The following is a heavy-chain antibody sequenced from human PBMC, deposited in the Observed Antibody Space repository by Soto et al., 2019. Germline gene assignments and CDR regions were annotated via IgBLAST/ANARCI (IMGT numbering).Heavy chain of an antibody. CDR1: GASISSVYW. CDR2: ISQRGSA. Sequence: SETLSLTCDVSGASISSVYWWSWVRQSPGKGLEWIGEISQRGSANYRPSLKSRVTMSLDTSKNQFSLRLTSVTAADTAVSYCARYSALSGTYYFDYWGQGPLVTVSS. D-gene: IGHD6-13*01. CDR3: ARYSALSGTYYFDY. J-gene: IGHJ4*02. V-gene: IGHV4-4*02.